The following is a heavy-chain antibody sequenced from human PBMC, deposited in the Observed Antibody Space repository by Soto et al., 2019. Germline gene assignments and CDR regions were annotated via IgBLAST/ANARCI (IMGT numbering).Heavy chain of an antibody. CDR3: AKDNFDY. Sequence: ESGGGVVQPGRSLRLSCAASGFTFSSYGMHWVRQAPGKGLEWVAVISYDGSNKYYADSVKGRFTISRDNSKNTLYLQMNSLRAEDTAVYYCAKDNFDYWGQGTLVTVSS. CDR2: ISYDGSNK. V-gene: IGHV3-30*18. CDR1: GFTFSSYG. J-gene: IGHJ4*02.